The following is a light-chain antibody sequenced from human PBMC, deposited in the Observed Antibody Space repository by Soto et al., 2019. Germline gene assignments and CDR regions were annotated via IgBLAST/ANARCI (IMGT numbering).Light chain of an antibody. J-gene: IGKJ3*01. CDR1: QDVDNF. CDR2: AAS. V-gene: IGKV1-9*01. CDR3: QQLNYYPFT. Sequence: QLTQSPSSLSASVGDRVTITCRASQDVDNFLAWYQQRPGKAPKLLIHAASTLQSGVPSRFSGSGSGTDFTLTVSSLQPEDFATYYCQQLNYYPFTFGPGTKVEIK.